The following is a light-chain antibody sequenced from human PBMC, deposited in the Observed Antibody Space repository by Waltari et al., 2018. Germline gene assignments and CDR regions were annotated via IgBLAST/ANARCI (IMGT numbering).Light chain of an antibody. Sequence: SYELTQPPSVSVSPGQTARITCSGHELPRKYAYWFQHKAGQAPRLVIYEDNKRPSGIPERFSGASSGTVATLTITGAQVDDEADYYCYSSDTTGLRVFGGGTTVVVL. CDR2: EDN. V-gene: IGLV3-10*01. J-gene: IGLJ1*01. CDR3: YSSDTTGLRV. CDR1: ELPRKY.